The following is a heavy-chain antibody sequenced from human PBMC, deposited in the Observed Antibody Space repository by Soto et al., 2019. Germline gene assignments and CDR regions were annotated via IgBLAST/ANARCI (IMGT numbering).Heavy chain of an antibody. CDR1: GFTFSNAW. V-gene: IGHV3-15*05. CDR3: TTVPISTGYADYYYYYGMDV. CDR2: IKSKTDGGTT. J-gene: IGHJ6*02. Sequence: EVQLVESGGGLVKPGGSLRLSCAASGFTFSNAWMSWVRQAPGKGLEWVGRIKSKTDGGTTDYAAPVKGRFTISRDDSKNTLYLLMNRLKTEDTAVYFSTTVPISTGYADYYYYYGMDVWGQGTTVTVSS. D-gene: IGHD3-9*01.